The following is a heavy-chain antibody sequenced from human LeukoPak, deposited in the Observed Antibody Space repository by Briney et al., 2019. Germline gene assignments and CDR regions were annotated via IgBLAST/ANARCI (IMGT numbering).Heavy chain of an antibody. V-gene: IGHV1-18*01. CDR1: GYTFTSYG. D-gene: IGHD3-3*01. Sequence: GASVKVSCKASGYTFTSYGISWVRQAPGQGLEWMGWISAYNGNTNYVQKLQGSVTMTTDTSTSTACMELRSLRSDDTAVYYCARDFVGDYDFWSGYLDYWGQGTLVTVSS. CDR2: ISAYNGNT. CDR3: ARDFVGDYDFWSGYLDY. J-gene: IGHJ4*02.